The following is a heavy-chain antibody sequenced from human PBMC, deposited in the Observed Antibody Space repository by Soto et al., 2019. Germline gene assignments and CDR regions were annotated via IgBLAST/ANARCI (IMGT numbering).Heavy chain of an antibody. CDR2: IYYSGST. CDR1: GGSISRGGYY. Sequence: QVQLQESGPGLVKPSQTLSLTCTVSGGSISRGGYYWSWIRQHPGKGLEWIGYIYYSGSTYYNPSLKIRVTISVDTSKNQFSLKLSSVTAAETAVYYCARDRSISSSVLDYWGQGTLVTVSS. D-gene: IGHD3-3*02. J-gene: IGHJ4*02. V-gene: IGHV4-31*03. CDR3: ARDRSISSSVLDY.